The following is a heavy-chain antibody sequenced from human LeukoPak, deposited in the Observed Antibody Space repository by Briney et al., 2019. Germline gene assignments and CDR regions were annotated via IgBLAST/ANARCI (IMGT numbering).Heavy chain of an antibody. J-gene: IGHJ3*02. Sequence: PRGSLRDSCAASGFSSSSYCRHWVRQAPGKGLVWVSRINSDGSSTSYADSVKGRFTISSDNAKRTLYRQMNSLRAEDTAVYYCARGAGSYSYDSSVYPNVAFDTWGQGTMVTVSS. V-gene: IGHV3-74*01. CDR3: ARGAGSYSYDSSVYPNVAFDT. CDR1: GFSSSSYC. CDR2: INSDGSST. D-gene: IGHD3-22*01.